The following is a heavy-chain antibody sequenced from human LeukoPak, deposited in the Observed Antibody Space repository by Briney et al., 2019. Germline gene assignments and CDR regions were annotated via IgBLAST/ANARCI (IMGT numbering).Heavy chain of an antibody. CDR1: GFTFSSYA. D-gene: IGHD6-19*01. CDR2: ISYDGSNR. Sequence: PGGSLILAFAAPGFTFSSYAMHWVRQAPGKGLERVPVISYDGSNRSYADCVIGRFTVYLGNSRNTPYQQLNSLRDYDIVLYDRARDQSVAVAGSPLLGWGQGTLVTVCS. J-gene: IGHJ4*02. CDR3: ARDQSVAVAGSPLLG. V-gene: IGHV3-30*04.